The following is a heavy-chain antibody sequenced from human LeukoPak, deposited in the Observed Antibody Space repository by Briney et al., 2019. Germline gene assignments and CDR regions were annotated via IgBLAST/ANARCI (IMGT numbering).Heavy chain of an antibody. CDR1: GGSFSGYY. CDR3: ARGGGYYGSGSYSLPYYYYYYMDV. V-gene: IGHV4-34*01. D-gene: IGHD3-10*01. Sequence: SETLSLTCAVYGGSFSGYYWGWIRQPPGKGLEWIGEINHSGSTNYNPSLKSRVTISVDTSKNQFSLKLSSVTAADTAVYYCARGGGYYGSGSYSLPYYYYYYMDVWGKGTTVTVSS. CDR2: INHSGST. J-gene: IGHJ6*03.